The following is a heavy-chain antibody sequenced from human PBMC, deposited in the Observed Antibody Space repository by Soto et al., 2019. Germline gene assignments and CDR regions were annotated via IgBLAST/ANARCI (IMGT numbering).Heavy chain of an antibody. CDR1: GGSISSYY. V-gene: IGHV4-59*01. CDR3: ARVGCSGGSCYSGFLSWFDP. J-gene: IGHJ5*02. CDR2: IYYSGST. D-gene: IGHD2-15*01. Sequence: SETLSLTCTVSGGSISSYYWSWIRQPPGKGLEWIGYIYYSGSTNYNPSLKSRVTISVDTSKNQFSLKLSSVTAADTAVYYCARVGCSGGSCYSGFLSWFDPWGQGTLVTVSS.